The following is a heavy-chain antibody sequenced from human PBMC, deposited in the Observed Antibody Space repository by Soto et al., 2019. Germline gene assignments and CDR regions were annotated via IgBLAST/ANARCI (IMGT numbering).Heavy chain of an antibody. V-gene: IGHV3-23*01. CDR1: GFSFNYA. CDR3: AKDAVYNDGLWLVSD. D-gene: IGHD2-21*01. Sequence: DVQLLESGGGLVQPGGSLRLSCVVSGFSFNYAIIWVRQAPGKGQEWVSGITGGGNTEYAASVRGRFTISRDNSKNTVYLQMNSQRAEDTAMYYCAKDAVYNDGLWLVSDWGQGTLVTVS. CDR2: ITGGGNT. J-gene: IGHJ4*02.